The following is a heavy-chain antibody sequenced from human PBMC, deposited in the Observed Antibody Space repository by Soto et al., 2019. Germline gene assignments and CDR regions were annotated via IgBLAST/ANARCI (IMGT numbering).Heavy chain of an antibody. CDR1: GFTFSNAW. Sequence: GGSLRLSCAASGFTFSNAWMSWVRQAPGKGLEWVGRIKSKTDGGTTDYAAPVKGRFTISRDDSKNTLYLQMNSLKTEDTAVYCCTTDPGSYYNDFDYWGQGTLVTVSS. CDR3: TTDPGSYYNDFDY. J-gene: IGHJ4*02. V-gene: IGHV3-15*01. CDR2: IKSKTDGGTT. D-gene: IGHD3-10*01.